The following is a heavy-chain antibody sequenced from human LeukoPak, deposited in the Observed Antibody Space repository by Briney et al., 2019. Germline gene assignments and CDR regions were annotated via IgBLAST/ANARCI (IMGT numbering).Heavy chain of an antibody. Sequence: SETLSLTCAVYGGSFSGYYWSWIRQPPGKGLEWIGEINHSGSTNYNPSLKSRVTISVDTSKNQFSPKLSSVTAADTAVYYCARGKFYGDYFVPFDYWGQGTLVTVSS. CDR1: GGSFSGYY. V-gene: IGHV4-34*01. CDR3: ARGKFYGDYFVPFDY. J-gene: IGHJ4*02. CDR2: INHSGST. D-gene: IGHD4-17*01.